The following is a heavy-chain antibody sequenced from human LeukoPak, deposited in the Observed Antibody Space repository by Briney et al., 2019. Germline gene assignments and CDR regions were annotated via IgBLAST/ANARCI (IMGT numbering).Heavy chain of an antibody. CDR2: IYHSGST. V-gene: IGHV4-30-2*01. CDR1: GGSISSGGYS. J-gene: IGHJ4*02. D-gene: IGHD3-22*01. Sequence: PSETLSLTCAVSGGSISSGGYSWSWIRQPLGKGLEWIVYIYHSGSTYYNPSLKSRVTISVDRSKNQFSLKLSSVTAADTAVYYCARVFSDDSSGYYLDYWGQGTLVTVSS. CDR3: ARVFSDDSSGYYLDY.